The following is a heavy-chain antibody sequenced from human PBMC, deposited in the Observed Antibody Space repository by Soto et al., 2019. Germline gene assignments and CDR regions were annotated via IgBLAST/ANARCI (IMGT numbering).Heavy chain of an antibody. D-gene: IGHD3-22*01. J-gene: IGHJ5*02. V-gene: IGHV1-69*13. CDR1: GGTFSSYA. CDR2: IIPIFGTA. CDR3: ARSPPYYYDSSGYFYNWFDP. Sequence: ASVKVSCKASGGTFSSYAISWVRQAPGQGLEWMGGIIPIFGTANYAQKFQGRVTITADESTSTAYMELSSLRSEDTAVYYCARSPPYYYDSSGYFYNWFDPWG.